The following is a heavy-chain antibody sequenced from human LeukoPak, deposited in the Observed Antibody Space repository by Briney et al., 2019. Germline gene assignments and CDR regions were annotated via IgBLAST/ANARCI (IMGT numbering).Heavy chain of an antibody. CDR3: AKQLGYCSDGSCYFPY. J-gene: IGHJ4*02. CDR1: GFTFSSSA. D-gene: IGHD2-15*01. V-gene: IGHV3-23*01. CDR2: LSNNGGYT. Sequence: GGSLRLSCAASGFTFSSSAMSWVRQAAAKGLEWDSALSNNGGYTYYADSVQGRFTISRDNSKSTLCLQMNSLRAEDTAVYYCAKQLGYCSDGSCYFPYWGQGTLVTVSS.